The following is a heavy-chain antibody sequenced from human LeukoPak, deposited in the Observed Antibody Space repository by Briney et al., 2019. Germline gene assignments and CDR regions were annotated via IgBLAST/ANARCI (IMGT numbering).Heavy chain of an antibody. D-gene: IGHD3-22*01. CDR1: GYTFTGYY. Sequence: SVKVSCKASGYTFTGYYMHLLRLAPAPRLEGIGGVNPNSGGTNYAQSFQGRVTITRDTSISKAYMELSRLRSDDTAVYYCARVVSYYGSGGYSDWGQGTLVTVSS. CDR3: ARVVSYYGSGGYSD. CDR2: VNPNSGGT. J-gene: IGHJ4*02. V-gene: IGHV1-2*02.